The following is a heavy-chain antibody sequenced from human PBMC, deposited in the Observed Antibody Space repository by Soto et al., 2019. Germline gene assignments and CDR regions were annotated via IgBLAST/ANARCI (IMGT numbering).Heavy chain of an antibody. CDR3: AREGYCSSTSCNDAFDI. CDR1: GYTFTGYY. CDR2: INPNSGGT. J-gene: IGHJ3*02. D-gene: IGHD2-2*01. Sequence: ASVKVSCKASGYTFTGYYMHWVRQAPGQGLEWMGWINPNSGGTNYAQKFQGWVTMTRDTSISTAYMELNRLRSDDMAMYYCAREGYCSSTSCNDAFDIWGQGTMVTVSS. V-gene: IGHV1-2*04.